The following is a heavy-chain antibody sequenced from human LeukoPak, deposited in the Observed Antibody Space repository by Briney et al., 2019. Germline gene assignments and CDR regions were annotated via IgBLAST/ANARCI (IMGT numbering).Heavy chain of an antibody. V-gene: IGHV3-11*04. CDR3: ARVIADDDAFDI. CDR1: GFTFSDYY. CDR2: ISSSGSTI. Sequence: PGGSLRLSCAASGFTFSDYYVSWIRQAPGKGLEWVSYISSSGSTIYYADSVKGRFTISRDNAKNSLYLQMNSLRAEDTAVYYCARVIADDDAFDIWGQGTMVTVSS. D-gene: IGHD2-21*01. J-gene: IGHJ3*02.